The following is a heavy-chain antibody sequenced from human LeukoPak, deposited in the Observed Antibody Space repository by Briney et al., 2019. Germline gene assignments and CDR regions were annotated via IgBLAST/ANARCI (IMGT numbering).Heavy chain of an antibody. D-gene: IGHD3-22*01. CDR2: ISSSSSYI. V-gene: IGHV3-21*01. CDR3: AREGWSGYFLDY. J-gene: IGHJ4*02. CDR1: GFTFSSYS. Sequence: GGSLRLSCAASGFTFSSYSMNWVRQAPGKGLEWVSSISSSSSYIYYADSVKGRFTISRDNAKNSLYLQMNSLRAEDTAVYYCAREGWSGYFLDYWGQGTLVTVSS.